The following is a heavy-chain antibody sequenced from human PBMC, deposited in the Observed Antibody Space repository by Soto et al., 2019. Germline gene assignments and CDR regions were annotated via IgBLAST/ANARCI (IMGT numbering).Heavy chain of an antibody. CDR3: AKDLQSSGWYYYYGMDV. J-gene: IGHJ6*02. CDR1: GFTFSSYG. V-gene: IGHV3-30*18. Sequence: GGSLRLSCAASGFTFSSYGMHWVRQAPGKGLEWVAVISYDGSNRYYADSVKGRFTISRDNSKNTLYLQMNSLRAEDTAVYYCAKDLQSSGWYYYYGMDVWGQGTTVTVSS. D-gene: IGHD6-19*01. CDR2: ISYDGSNR.